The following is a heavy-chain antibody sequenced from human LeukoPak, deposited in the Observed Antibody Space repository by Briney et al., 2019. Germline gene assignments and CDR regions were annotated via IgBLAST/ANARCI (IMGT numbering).Heavy chain of an antibody. Sequence: GESLKISCKSSGYNFTNHWVGWVRQMPGKGLEWMGIIYPGDSDTRYSPSFQGQVTISADKSITTAFLQWSSLKASDTAMYYCARRGGYCDGGSCFFDDSFDVWGQGTMVIVS. CDR2: IYPGDSDT. J-gene: IGHJ3*01. V-gene: IGHV5-51*01. CDR1: GYNFTNHW. CDR3: ARRGGYCDGGSCFFDDSFDV. D-gene: IGHD2-15*01.